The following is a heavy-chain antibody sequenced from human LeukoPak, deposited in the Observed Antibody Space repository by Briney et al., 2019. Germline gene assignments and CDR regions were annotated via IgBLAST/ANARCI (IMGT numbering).Heavy chain of an antibody. D-gene: IGHD2-15*01. J-gene: IGHJ4*02. CDR3: ARAPYCIGGSCRFDY. V-gene: IGHV3-7*03. Sequence: AGGPLRPSCAASGFTFSSYWMSWVRQAPGKGLEWVANIKQDGSEKYYVDSVKGRFTISRDNAKNSLYLQMNSLRAEDTAVYYCARAPYCIGGSCRFDYWGQGTLVTVSS. CDR2: IKQDGSEK. CDR1: GFTFSSYW.